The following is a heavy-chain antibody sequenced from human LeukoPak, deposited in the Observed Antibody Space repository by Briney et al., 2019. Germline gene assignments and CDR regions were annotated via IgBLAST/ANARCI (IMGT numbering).Heavy chain of an antibody. CDR2: MYASGGT. D-gene: IGHD2-8*01. CDR3: ARDRMSNVSEFDP. V-gene: IGHV4-4*07. J-gene: IGHJ5*02. Sequence: SETLSLTCTVSGGSISSSYFSWIRHPAGKGLEWIGRMYASGGTNYNPSLRGRIAMSIDTSKNQLSLKLGSVTAADTAVYYSARDRMSNVSEFDPWGQGILVTVSS. CDR1: GGSISSSY.